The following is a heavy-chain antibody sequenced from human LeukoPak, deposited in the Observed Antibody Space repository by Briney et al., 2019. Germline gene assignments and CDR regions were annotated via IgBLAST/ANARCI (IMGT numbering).Heavy chain of an antibody. V-gene: IGHV1-2*02. J-gene: IGHJ4*02. D-gene: IGHD4-17*01. CDR2: IDPNSGGT. CDR3: ARDSQPHMTTVTRFGFDY. Sequence: GASVKVSCKASGYTFTGYYMHWGPRAPGQGLEWMGWIDPNSGGTNYAQKFQGRVTMTRDTSISTAYMDLSRLRSDDTAAYYCARDSQPHMTTVTRFGFDYWGQGTLVTVSS. CDR1: GYTFTGYY.